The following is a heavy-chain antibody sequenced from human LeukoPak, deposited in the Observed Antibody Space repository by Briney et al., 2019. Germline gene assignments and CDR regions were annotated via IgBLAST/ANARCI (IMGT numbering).Heavy chain of an antibody. Sequence: GGSLRLSCAASGFTLSNYVLHWVRQAPGKGLEWVAFTRYDGSDKYNADSVKGRFTISRDNSENSLYLQMSSLRPEDTAVYYCAREREGYASDIWGQGTLVTVSS. CDR2: TRYDGSDK. CDR3: AREREGYASDI. J-gene: IGHJ3*02. D-gene: IGHD5-24*01. CDR1: GFTLSNYV. V-gene: IGHV3-30*02.